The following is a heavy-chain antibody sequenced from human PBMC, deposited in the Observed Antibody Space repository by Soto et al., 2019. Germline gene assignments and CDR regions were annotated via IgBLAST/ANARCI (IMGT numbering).Heavy chain of an antibody. J-gene: IGHJ4*02. CDR1: GFTFSSYA. Sequence: QVPLVESGGGVVQPGRSLRLSCAASGFTFSSYAMHWVRQAPGKGLEWVAVISYDGSNKYYADSVKGRFTISRDNSKNTLYLQMNSLRAEDTAVYYCARDRWDRRNFDYWGQGTLVTVSS. CDR2: ISYDGSNK. CDR3: ARDRWDRRNFDY. D-gene: IGHD1-26*01. V-gene: IGHV3-30-3*01.